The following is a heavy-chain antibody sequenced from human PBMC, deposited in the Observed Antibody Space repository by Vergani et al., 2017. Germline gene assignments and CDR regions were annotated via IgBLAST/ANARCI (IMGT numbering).Heavy chain of an antibody. CDR2: IYYIGST. CDR1: GVSIRSSNYY. J-gene: IGHJ5*02. CDR3: ARHSTVEWLVKLGWIDP. D-gene: IGHD6-19*01. Sequence: QLQLQESGPGLVKPSATLSLTCSVSGVSIRSSNYYWGWIRQPPGKGLEWIASIYYIGSTYYNPSLKSRVTISVDTSKNQFSLKLSSLTAADTAVYFCARHSTVEWLVKLGWIDPWGQGIMVTVSS. V-gene: IGHV4-39*01.